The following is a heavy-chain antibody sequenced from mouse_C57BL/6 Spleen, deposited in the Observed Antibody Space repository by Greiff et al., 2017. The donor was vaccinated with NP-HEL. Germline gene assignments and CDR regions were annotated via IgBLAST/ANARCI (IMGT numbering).Heavy chain of an antibody. CDR3: ARLTGTVYYAMDY. CDR1: GYTFTSYW. V-gene: IGHV1-69*01. CDR2: IDPSDSYT. Sequence: QVQLQQPGAELVMPGASVKLSCKASGYTFTSYWMHWVKQRPGQGLEWIGEIDPSDSYTNYNQKFKGKSTLTVDKSSSTAYMQLSSLTSEDSAVYYCARLTGTVYYAMDYWGQGTSVTVSS. J-gene: IGHJ4*01. D-gene: IGHD4-1*01.